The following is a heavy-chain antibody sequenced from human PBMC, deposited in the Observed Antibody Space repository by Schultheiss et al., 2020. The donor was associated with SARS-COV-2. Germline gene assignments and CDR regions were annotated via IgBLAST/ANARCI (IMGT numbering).Heavy chain of an antibody. J-gene: IGHJ5*02. D-gene: IGHD2-2*01. V-gene: IGHV4-31*03. CDR2: IYYSGST. CDR1: GGSISSGGYY. CDR3: ARQGVPAGAFDP. Sequence: SQTLSLTCTVSGGSISSGGYYWSWIRQHPGKGLEWIGYIYYSGSTYYNPSLKSRVTISVDTSKNQFSLKLSSVTAADTAVYYCARQGVPAGAFDPWGQGTLVTVSS.